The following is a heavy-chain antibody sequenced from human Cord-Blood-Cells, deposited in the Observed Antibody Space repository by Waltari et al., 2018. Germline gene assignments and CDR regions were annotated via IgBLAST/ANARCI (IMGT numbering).Heavy chain of an antibody. D-gene: IGHD4-17*01. V-gene: IGHV1-69*06. CDR2: IIPIFGTG. CDR3: ARVGSTTTVTTGDWFDP. Sequence: QVQLVQSGAEVKKPGSSVKVSCKASGGTFSSYAISWVRKAPGQGLEGMGGIIPIFGTGNYAQKFQGRVTITADKSTSTAYMELSSLRSEDTAVYYCARVGSTTTVTTGDWFDPWGQGTLVTVSS. J-gene: IGHJ5*02. CDR1: GGTFSSYA.